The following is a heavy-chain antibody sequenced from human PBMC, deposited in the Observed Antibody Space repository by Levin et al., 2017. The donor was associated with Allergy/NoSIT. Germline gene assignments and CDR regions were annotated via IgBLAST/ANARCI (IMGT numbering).Heavy chain of an antibody. CDR2: ISSDGSSQ. CDR1: GFSFSIYA. CDR3: ANQGGSNDEYFDY. Sequence: GGSLRLSCVASGFSFSIYAMHWVRQAPGKGLEWVAVISSDGSSQYYADSVKGRFTMSRDNSKKTLYMQMNSLRDEDTAVYYCANQGGSNDEYFDYWGQGTLVTVSS. D-gene: IGHD1-1*01. V-gene: IGHV3-30*04. J-gene: IGHJ4*02.